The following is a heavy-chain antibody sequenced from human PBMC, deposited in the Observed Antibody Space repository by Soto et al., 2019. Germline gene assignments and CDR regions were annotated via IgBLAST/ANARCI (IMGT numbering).Heavy chain of an antibody. CDR2: MYYTGDT. Sequence: PSETLSLTCTVSGGSIHGYYWTWSRQAPGRELEWIGYMYYTGDTNYNPSLKSRVSISIDKSKNLFSLNLTSVTAADTAIYYCARLVTGEAAGTFWFDPWGQGTHVTVS. V-gene: IGHV4-59*01. CDR3: ARLVTGEAAGTFWFDP. J-gene: IGHJ5*02. CDR1: GGSIHGYY. D-gene: IGHD1-1*01.